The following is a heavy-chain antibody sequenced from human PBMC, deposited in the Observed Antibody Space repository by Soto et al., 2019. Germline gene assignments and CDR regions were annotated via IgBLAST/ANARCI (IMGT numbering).Heavy chain of an antibody. CDR2: INHSGST. CDR1: GGSFSGYY. CDR3: ARMWQLVPRYNWFDP. D-gene: IGHD6-6*01. J-gene: IGHJ5*02. V-gene: IGHV4-34*01. Sequence: AVYGGSFSGYYWSWILQPPGKGLEWIGEINHSGSTNYNPSLKSRVTISVDTSKNQFSLKLSSVTAADTAVYYCARMWQLVPRYNWFDPWGQGTLVTVSS.